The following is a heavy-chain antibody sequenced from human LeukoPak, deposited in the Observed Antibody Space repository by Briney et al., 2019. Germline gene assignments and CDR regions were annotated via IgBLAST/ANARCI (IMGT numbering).Heavy chain of an antibody. D-gene: IGHD3-10*01. J-gene: IGHJ4*02. CDR2: IIPIFGTA. Sequence: SVKVSCKASGGTFSSYAISWVRQAPGQGLEWMGGIIPIFGTANYAQKFQGRVTITADESTSTAYMELSSLRSEDTAVYYCARDLGGGARGVNGGYFDYWGQGTLVTVSS. CDR1: GGTFSSYA. V-gene: IGHV1-69*13. CDR3: ARDLGGGARGVNGGYFDY.